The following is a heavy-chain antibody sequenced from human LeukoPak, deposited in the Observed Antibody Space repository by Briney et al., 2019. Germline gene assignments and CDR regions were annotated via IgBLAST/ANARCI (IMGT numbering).Heavy chain of an antibody. Sequence: SETLSPTCTVSGGSISSYYWSWIRQPPGKGLEWIGYIYYSGSTNYNPSLKSRVTISVDTSKNQFSLKLSSVTAADTAVYYCARNAGIDYGDYVVDIWGQGTMVTVSS. CDR3: ARNAGIDYGDYVVDI. CDR2: IYYSGST. CDR1: GGSISSYY. J-gene: IGHJ3*02. V-gene: IGHV4-59*01. D-gene: IGHD4-17*01.